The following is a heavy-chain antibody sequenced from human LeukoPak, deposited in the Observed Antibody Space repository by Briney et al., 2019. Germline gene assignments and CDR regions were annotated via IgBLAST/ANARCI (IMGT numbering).Heavy chain of an antibody. CDR2: ITNTSSYI. CDR1: GFIFSSYR. D-gene: IGHD3-22*01. V-gene: IGHV3-21*01. CDR3: VRDWGY. J-gene: IGHJ4*02. Sequence: PGGSLRLSCAAPGFIFSSYRMSWVRQAPGRGLEWVSSITNTSSYIYYAASVKGRFTISRDNAENSLFLQMNSLRAEDTAVYYCVRDWGYWGQGTLVIVSS.